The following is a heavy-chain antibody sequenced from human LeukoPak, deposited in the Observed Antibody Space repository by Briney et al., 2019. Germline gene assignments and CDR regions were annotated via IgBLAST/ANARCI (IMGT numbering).Heavy chain of an antibody. CDR2: IYYSVST. D-gene: IGHD3-10*01. J-gene: IGHJ4*02. Sequence: SEPLSLTCTVSGGSISSGDYYWSWICQPPGKGLEWIGYIYYSVSTYYNPSLTSRLTISVDTSKNQFSLKLSSVTAADTAVYYCARERDYYGSGSYTFDYWGQGTLVTVSS. V-gene: IGHV4-30-4*01. CDR1: GGSISSGDYY. CDR3: ARERDYYGSGSYTFDY.